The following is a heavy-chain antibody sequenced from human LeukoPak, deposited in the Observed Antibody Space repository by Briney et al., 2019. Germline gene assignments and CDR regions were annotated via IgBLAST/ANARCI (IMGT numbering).Heavy chain of an antibody. CDR2: IYYDGSNK. CDR3: ARAFGLTDY. J-gene: IGHJ4*02. D-gene: IGHD3/OR15-3a*01. Sequence: GGALRPSCVVSGFTLSDHYMDWVRQAPGKGLEWVTLIYYDGSNKYYADFVKGRFTISRDNSKNTVYLQMNSLRDEDTAVYYCARAFGLTDYWGQGTLVTVSS. V-gene: IGHV3-33*08. CDR1: GFTLSDHY.